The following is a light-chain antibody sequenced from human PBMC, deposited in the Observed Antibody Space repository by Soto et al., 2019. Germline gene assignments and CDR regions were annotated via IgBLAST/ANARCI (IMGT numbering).Light chain of an antibody. V-gene: IGLV1-44*01. J-gene: IGLJ3*02. CDR2: GKT. CDR1: SSNIGGET. Sequence: QSVLTQPPSASGSPGQRVTISCSGSSSNIGGETVNWYQQVPGTAPKLLIYGKTQRPSGVPDRFSGSKSGTSVSLAISGLQSEDEGDYYCAALDDSLNGWVFGGGTKLTVL. CDR3: AALDDSLNGWV.